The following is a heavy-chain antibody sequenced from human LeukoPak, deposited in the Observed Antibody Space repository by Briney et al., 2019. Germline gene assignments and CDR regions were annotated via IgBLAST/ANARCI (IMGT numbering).Heavy chain of an antibody. J-gene: IGHJ4*02. CDR2: ISWDGGTT. CDR1: GFTFDDYT. CDR3: ARDKIVGATALDY. V-gene: IGHV3-43*01. D-gene: IGHD1-26*01. Sequence: GGSLRLSCEASGFTFDDYTMHWVRQSPGKGLGWVSLISWDGGTTYYADSVKGRFTISRDNAKNSLYLEMNSLRAEDAGVYYCARDKIVGATALDYWGQGTLVTVSS.